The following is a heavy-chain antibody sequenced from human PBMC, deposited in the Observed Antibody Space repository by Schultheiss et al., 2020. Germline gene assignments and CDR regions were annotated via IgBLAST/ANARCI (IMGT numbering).Heavy chain of an antibody. D-gene: IGHD3-3*01. CDR3: AKVYYDFWSGPDY. V-gene: IGHV3-30*18. J-gene: IGHJ4*02. CDR2: ISYDGSNK. Sequence: GGSLRLSCAASGYAFSSHGMHWVRQAPGKGLEWVAVISYDGSNKYYADSVKGRFTISRDNSKNTLYLQMNSLRAEDTAVYYCAKVYYDFWSGPDYWGQGTLVTVSS. CDR1: GYAFSSHG.